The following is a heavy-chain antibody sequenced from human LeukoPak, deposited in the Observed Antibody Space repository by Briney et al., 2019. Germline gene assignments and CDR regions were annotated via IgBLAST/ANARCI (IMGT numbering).Heavy chain of an antibody. CDR3: VRGIDTTGYFNY. V-gene: IGHV7-4-1*02. CDR1: GYTFTSYA. J-gene: IGHJ4*02. CDR2: INTNTGNP. Sequence: GASVKVSCKASGYTFTSYAMNWVRQAPGQGLEWMGWINTNTGNPTYAQGLTGRFVFSVDTSVSTAFLQINSLKAEDNALYYCVRGIDTTGYFNYWGQGTLVTVSS. D-gene: IGHD3-22*01.